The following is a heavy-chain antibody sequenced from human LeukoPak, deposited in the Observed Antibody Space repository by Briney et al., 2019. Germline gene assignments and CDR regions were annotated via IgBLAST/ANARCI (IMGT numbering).Heavy chain of an antibody. V-gene: IGHV3-9*03. CDR2: ISWNSGSI. D-gene: IGHD6-13*01. J-gene: IGHJ4*02. CDR1: GFTFDDYA. CDR3: AKGPLVYSSSWYAFDY. Sequence: GGSLRLSCAASGFTFDDYAMHWVRQAPGKGLEWVSGISWNSGSIGYADSVKGRFTISRDNAKNSLYLQMNSLRAEDMALYYCAKGPLVYSSSWYAFDYWGQGTLVTVSS.